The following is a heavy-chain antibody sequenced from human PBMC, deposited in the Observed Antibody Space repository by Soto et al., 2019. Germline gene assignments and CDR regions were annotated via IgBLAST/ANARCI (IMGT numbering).Heavy chain of an antibody. Sequence: GGSLRLSCAASGFTVSSNYMSWVRQAPGKGLEWVSVIYSGGSTYYADSVKGRFTISRDNSKNTTYLQMNSLRAEDTAVYYCAREEGIAVAGYYYYYMDVWGKGTTVTVSS. CDR2: IYSGGST. J-gene: IGHJ6*03. CDR1: GFTVSSNY. V-gene: IGHV3-66*01. CDR3: AREEGIAVAGYYYYYMDV. D-gene: IGHD6-19*01.